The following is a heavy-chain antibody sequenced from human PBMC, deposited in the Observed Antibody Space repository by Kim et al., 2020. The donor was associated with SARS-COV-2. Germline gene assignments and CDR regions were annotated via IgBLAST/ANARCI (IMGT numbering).Heavy chain of an antibody. V-gene: IGHV3-30*04. CDR2: ISYDGIIE. J-gene: IGHJ4*01. Sequence: GGSLRLSCAASGFSLSNYPMHWIRQSPVKGLEWVAVISYDGIIEKYADSVRGRFSISRDVSKNTLYLQMYSLRLEDTAVYYCARDLIRGAPDFFDFWGQGVLVTVSS. CDR3: ARDLIRGAPDFFDF. CDR1: GFSLSNYP. D-gene: IGHD3-10*01.